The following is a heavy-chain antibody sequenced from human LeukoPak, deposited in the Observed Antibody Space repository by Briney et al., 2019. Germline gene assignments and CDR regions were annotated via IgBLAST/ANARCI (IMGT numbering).Heavy chain of an antibody. J-gene: IGHJ4*02. D-gene: IGHD2-15*01. CDR3: ASLLGSYCSGGSCYG. CDR2: ITSSSSYI. V-gene: IGHV3-21*01. Sequence: GGSLRLSCAASGFIFSSYSMNWVRQAPGKGLEWVSSITSSSSYIYYADSVKGRFTISRDNAKKSLYLQMNSLRADDTAVYYCASLLGSYCSGGSCYGWGQGTLVTASS. CDR1: GFIFSSYS.